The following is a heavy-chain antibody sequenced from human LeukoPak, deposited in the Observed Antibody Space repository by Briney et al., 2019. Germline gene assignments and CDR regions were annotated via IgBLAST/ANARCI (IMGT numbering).Heavy chain of an antibody. CDR3: ARSRRTDSGYDPLTY. D-gene: IGHD5-12*01. Sequence: GASVKVSCKASGGTFSSYAISWVRQAPGQGLEWMGGIIPIFGTANYAQKFQGRVTITADESTSTAYMELSSLRSEDTAVYYCARSRRTDSGYDPLTYWGQGTLVTVSS. J-gene: IGHJ4*02. CDR1: GGTFSSYA. V-gene: IGHV1-69*13. CDR2: IIPIFGTA.